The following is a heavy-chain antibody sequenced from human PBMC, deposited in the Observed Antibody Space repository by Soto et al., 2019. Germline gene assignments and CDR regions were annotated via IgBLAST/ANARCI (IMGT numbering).Heavy chain of an antibody. Sequence: PGGSLRLSCAASGFTFTSYGMHWVRQAPGKGLEWVAVISYDGSDKYYADSVKGRFTISRDNSKNTLYLQMNSLRTGDTAVYYCAKALYGDYLNYYYYMDVWGKGTTVTVSS. V-gene: IGHV3-30*18. CDR1: GFTFTSYG. CDR3: AKALYGDYLNYYYYMDV. D-gene: IGHD4-17*01. J-gene: IGHJ6*03. CDR2: ISYDGSDK.